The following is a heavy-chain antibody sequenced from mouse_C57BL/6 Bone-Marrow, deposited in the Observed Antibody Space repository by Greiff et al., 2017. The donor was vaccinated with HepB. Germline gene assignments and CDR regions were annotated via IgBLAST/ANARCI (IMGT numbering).Heavy chain of an antibody. D-gene: IGHD2-5*01. J-gene: IGHJ1*03. CDR3: ADWGYSNYDWYFDV. CDR1: GYTFTDYY. Sequence: VQLQQSGPVLVKPGASVKMSCKASGYTFTDYYMNWVKQSHGKSLVWIGVINPYNGGTSYNQKFKGKATLTVDKSSSTAYMELNSLTSEDSAVYYCADWGYSNYDWYFDVWGTGTTVTVSS. CDR2: INPYNGGT. V-gene: IGHV1-19*01.